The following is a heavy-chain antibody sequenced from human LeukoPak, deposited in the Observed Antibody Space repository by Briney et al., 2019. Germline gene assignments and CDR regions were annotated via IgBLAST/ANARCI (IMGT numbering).Heavy chain of an antibody. CDR1: GYTFTSYG. J-gene: IGHJ4*02. CDR3: ARWGDTGYYFDY. V-gene: IGHV1-69*13. Sequence: SVKVSCKASGYTFTSYGISWVRQAPGQGLEWMGGIIPIFGTANYAQKFQGRVTITADESTSTAYMELSSLRSEDTAVYYCARWGDTGYYFDYWGQGTLVTVSS. D-gene: IGHD3-16*01. CDR2: IIPIFGTA.